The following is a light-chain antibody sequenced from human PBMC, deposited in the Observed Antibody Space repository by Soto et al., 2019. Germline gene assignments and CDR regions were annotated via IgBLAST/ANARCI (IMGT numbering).Light chain of an antibody. Sequence: QSVLTQPPSASGTPGRRVVISCSGSSSNIGSNTVNWYQQLPGTAPKLLIYSNNHRPSGVPDRFSGSKSGTSASLAISGLPSDDEADYYCAAWDYSLNGYVFATGTKLTVL. V-gene: IGLV1-44*01. CDR3: AAWDYSLNGYV. CDR1: SSNIGSNT. J-gene: IGLJ1*01. CDR2: SNN.